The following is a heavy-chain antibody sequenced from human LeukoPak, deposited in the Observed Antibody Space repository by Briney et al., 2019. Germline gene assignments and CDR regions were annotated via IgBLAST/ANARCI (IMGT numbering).Heavy chain of an antibody. D-gene: IGHD3-22*01. CDR2: IYYSGST. J-gene: IGHJ3*02. CDR3: ARDAPYYYDSSGLDAFDI. V-gene: IGHV4-31*11. CDR1: GGSISSGGYY. Sequence: SETLSLTCAVSGGSISSGGYYWSWIRQHPGKGLEWLGYIYYSGSTYYNPSLKSRVTISVDTSKNQFSLKLSSVTAADTAVYYCARDAPYYYDSSGLDAFDIWGQGTMVTVSS.